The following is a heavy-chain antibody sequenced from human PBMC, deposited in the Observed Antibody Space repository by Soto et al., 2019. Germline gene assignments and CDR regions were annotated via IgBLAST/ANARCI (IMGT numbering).Heavy chain of an antibody. CDR2: IWYDGSNK. V-gene: IGHV3-33*01. CDR1: GFTFSSYG. Sequence: GGSLRLSCAASGFTFSSYGMHWVRQAPGKGLEWVAVIWYDGSNKYYADSVKGRFTISRDNSKNTLYLQMNSLRAEDTAVYYCARDPSYDFLGVWGQGTTVTVSS. J-gene: IGHJ6*02. D-gene: IGHD3-3*01. CDR3: ARDPSYDFLGV.